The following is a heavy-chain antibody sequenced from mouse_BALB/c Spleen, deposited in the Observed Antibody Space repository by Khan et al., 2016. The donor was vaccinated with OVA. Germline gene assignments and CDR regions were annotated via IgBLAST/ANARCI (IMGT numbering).Heavy chain of an antibody. V-gene: IGHV9-3-1*01. CDR1: GYTFTKNG. CDR2: INTYSGEP. Sequence: QIQLVQSGPELKKPGEPVKISCKASGYTFTKNGMNWVKQAPGKGLKWMGWINTYSGEPTNADDLKGRFVFSLETSARIAYLQINKLKNEDTATYFCARVEFSGTIDYWGQGTSVTVSS. J-gene: IGHJ4*01. CDR3: ARVEFSGTIDY.